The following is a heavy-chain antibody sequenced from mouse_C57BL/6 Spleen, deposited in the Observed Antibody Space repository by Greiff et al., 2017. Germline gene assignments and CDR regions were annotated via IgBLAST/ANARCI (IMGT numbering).Heavy chain of an antibody. Sequence: QVQLQQPGTELVKPGASVKLSCKASGYTFTSYWMHWVKQRPGQGLEWIGNINPSNGGTNYNEKFKSKATLTVDKSSSTAYMQLSSLTSEDSAVYYCARPLSTVVATDFDVWGTGTTVTVSS. V-gene: IGHV1-53*01. CDR1: GYTFTSYW. CDR3: ARPLSTVVATDFDV. J-gene: IGHJ1*03. D-gene: IGHD1-1*01. CDR2: INPSNGGT.